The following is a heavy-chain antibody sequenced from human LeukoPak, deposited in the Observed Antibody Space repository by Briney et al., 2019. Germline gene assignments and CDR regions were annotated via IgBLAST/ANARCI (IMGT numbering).Heavy chain of an antibody. Sequence: PGRSLRLSCAACGFTFSTYDIHWDRQAPGKGLEWVAVISYDGTYKYYADSVRGRFTISRDNSKNTLDLQMNSLRAEDTAVYYCAKDRVFIAGSSDGMDVWGQGTTFTVSS. CDR3: AKDRVFIAGSSDGMDV. V-gene: IGHV3-30*18. CDR2: ISYDGTYK. J-gene: IGHJ6*02. D-gene: IGHD2-15*01. CDR1: GFTFSTYD.